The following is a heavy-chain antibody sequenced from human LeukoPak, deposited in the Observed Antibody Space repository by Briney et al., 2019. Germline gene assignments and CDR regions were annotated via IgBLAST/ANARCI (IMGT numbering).Heavy chain of an antibody. Sequence: GGSLRLSCAASGFTFSSYAMSWVRQAPGKGLEWVSGISDRGGSTYYTDSVKGRFAISRDNSKNTLYLQMNSLRAEDTAVYYCAKMLREYYYDSGGYYTSLYYFDYWGQGTLVTVS. CDR2: ISDRGGST. D-gene: IGHD3-22*01. CDR3: AKMLREYYYDSGGYYTSLYYFDY. CDR1: GFTFSSYA. V-gene: IGHV3-23*01. J-gene: IGHJ4*02.